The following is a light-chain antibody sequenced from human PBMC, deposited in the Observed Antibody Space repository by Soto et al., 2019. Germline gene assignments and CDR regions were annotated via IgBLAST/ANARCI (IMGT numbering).Light chain of an antibody. CDR2: DVS. CDR1: SSDIGGYNY. V-gene: IGLV2-14*03. CDR3: SSDTSSSAVV. Sequence: QSVLTQPASVSGSPGQSITISCTGTSSDIGGYNYVSWYQHHPGKVPKLMIYDVSNRPSGVSNRSSGSKSGNTASLTISGLQAEDEADYYCSSDTSSSAVVFGGGTKVTVL. J-gene: IGLJ2*01.